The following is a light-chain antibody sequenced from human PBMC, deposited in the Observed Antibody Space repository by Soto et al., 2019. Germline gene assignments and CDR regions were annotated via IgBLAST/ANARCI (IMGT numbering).Light chain of an antibody. J-gene: IGLJ1*01. V-gene: IGLV2-14*01. CDR2: DVS. Sequence: QSALTQPASVSGSPGQSITISCTGTSSDVGGYNFVSWYQQHPGKVPQLMIYDVSNRPSGVSNRFSGSKSGNTASLTISGLQAEDEADYYCRSYTSSNTYVFGTGTRSPS. CDR1: SSDVGGYNF. CDR3: RSYTSSNTYV.